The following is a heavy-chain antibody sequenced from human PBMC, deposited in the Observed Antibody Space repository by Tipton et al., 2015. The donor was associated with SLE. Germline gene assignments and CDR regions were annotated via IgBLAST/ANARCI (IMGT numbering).Heavy chain of an antibody. CDR1: GGSFSGYY. D-gene: IGHD3-16*02. J-gene: IGHJ4*02. CDR3: ARRDNFWGSYRRAHPYFDL. CDR2: INHSGST. V-gene: IGHV4-34*01. Sequence: GLVKPSETLSLTCAVYGGSFSGYYWSWIRQPPGKGLEWIGEINHSGSTNHNPSLKSRVTISVDTSKNQLSLKLGAVTAADTAVYYCARRDNFWGSYRRAHPYFDLWGQGALVTVSS.